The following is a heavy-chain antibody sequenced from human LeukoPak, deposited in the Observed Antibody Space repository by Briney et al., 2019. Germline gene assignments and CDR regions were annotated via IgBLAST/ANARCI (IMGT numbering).Heavy chain of an antibody. Sequence: GGSLRLSCVASGFPFSSYWMTWVRQAPGKGLEWVANIKQDGGKKSYVDSVKGRFTISRDNAKNSLYLQMNSLRAEDTAICYCTRVGYIDEGIDYWGQGTLVTVSS. V-gene: IGHV3-7*04. D-gene: IGHD5-24*01. CDR3: TRVGYIDEGIDY. J-gene: IGHJ4*02. CDR1: GFPFSSYW. CDR2: IKQDGGKK.